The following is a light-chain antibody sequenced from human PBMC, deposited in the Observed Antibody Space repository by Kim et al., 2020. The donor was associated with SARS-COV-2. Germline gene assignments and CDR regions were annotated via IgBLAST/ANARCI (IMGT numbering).Light chain of an antibody. CDR1: QSINTY. J-gene: IGKJ2*01. Sequence: DTQMTQSPSFLSASVGDRVTITCRASQSINTYLNWYQQKPGKAPKLLIYGASNLPSGVPSRFSGSGSGTDFTLTITTLQPEDLGTYYCQQGYSTFGQGTKLEIK. V-gene: IGKV1-39*01. CDR3: QQGYST. CDR2: GAS.